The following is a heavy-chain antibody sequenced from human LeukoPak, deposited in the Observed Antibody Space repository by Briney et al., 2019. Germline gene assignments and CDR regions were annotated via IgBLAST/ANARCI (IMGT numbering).Heavy chain of an antibody. CDR3: ARVSTVVSRRGAFDI. D-gene: IGHD4-23*01. Sequence: GGSLRLSCAASGFTFSDYAMSWVRQAPEKGLEWVSAISGSGDATKYADSVKGRFTISRDNAKNSLYLQMNSLRAEDTAVYYCARVSTVVSRRGAFDIWGQGTMVTVSS. V-gene: IGHV3-11*06. CDR2: ISGSGDAT. J-gene: IGHJ3*02. CDR1: GFTFSDYA.